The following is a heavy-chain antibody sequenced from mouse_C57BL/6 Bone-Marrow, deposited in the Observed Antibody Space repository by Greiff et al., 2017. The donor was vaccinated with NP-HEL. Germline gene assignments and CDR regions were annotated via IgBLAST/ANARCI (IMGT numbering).Heavy chain of an antibody. CDR1: GFTFSSYA. J-gene: IGHJ1*03. D-gene: IGHD2-4*01. CDR2: ISDGGSYT. V-gene: IGHV5-4*01. CDR3: ARPIYYDYDEDWYFDV. Sequence: EVQLVESGGGLVKPGGSLKLSCAASGFTFSSYAMSWVRQTPEKRLEWVATISDGGSYTYYPDNVKGRFTISRDNAKNTLYLQMSLLKSEDTAMYYCARPIYYDYDEDWYFDVWGTGTTVTVSS.